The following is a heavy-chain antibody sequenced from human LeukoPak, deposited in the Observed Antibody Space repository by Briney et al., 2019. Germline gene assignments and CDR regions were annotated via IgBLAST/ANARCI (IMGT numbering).Heavy chain of an antibody. CDR1: GFTFSSYG. J-gene: IGHJ4*02. D-gene: IGHD2-2*01. CDR3: ARDSCGSPSCFDY. Sequence: PGGSLRLSCTASGFTFSSYGMHWVRQAPGMGLEWVAAIQYDGSIEYYADSVKGRFTISRDQSKNTLFLQVNSLRAEDTAVYYCARDSCGSPSCFDYWGQGTLVTVSS. CDR2: IQYDGSIE. V-gene: IGHV3-33*01.